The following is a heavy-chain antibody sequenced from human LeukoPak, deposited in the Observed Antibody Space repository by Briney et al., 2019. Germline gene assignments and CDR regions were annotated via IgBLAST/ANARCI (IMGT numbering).Heavy chain of an antibody. CDR2: IYYSGST. Sequence: SETLSLTCTVSGGSVSSGSYYWCWIRQPPGKGLEWIGYIYYSGSTNYNPSLKSRVTISVDTSKNQFSLRLTSVTAADTAVYYCASHYSGYNWGVDYWGQGTLVTVFS. D-gene: IGHD5-12*01. J-gene: IGHJ4*02. CDR1: GGSVSSGSYY. V-gene: IGHV4-61*01. CDR3: ASHYSGYNWGVDY.